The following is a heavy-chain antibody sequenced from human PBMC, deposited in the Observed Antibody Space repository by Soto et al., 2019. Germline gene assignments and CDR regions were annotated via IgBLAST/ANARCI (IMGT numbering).Heavy chain of an antibody. V-gene: IGHV4-59*01. Sequence: ALETLCLTSTVAGGSSRNYYGSWIRQPPGKGLEWIGYIYYSGSTNYNPSLKSRVTISVDTSKNQFSLKLSSVTAADTAVYYCARSDGRYWGQGTLVTVSS. CDR3: ARSDGRY. CDR1: GGSSRNYY. J-gene: IGHJ4*02. CDR2: IYYSGST.